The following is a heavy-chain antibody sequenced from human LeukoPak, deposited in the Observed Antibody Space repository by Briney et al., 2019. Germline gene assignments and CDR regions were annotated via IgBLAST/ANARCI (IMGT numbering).Heavy chain of an antibody. D-gene: IGHD3-10*01. CDR2: ISGRGDST. CDR1: GFIFSSYA. V-gene: IGHV3-23*01. J-gene: IGHJ4*02. CDR3: AKVYGSGNYYFPDY. Sequence: GGSLGLSCAASGFIFSSYAMGWVRQAPGKGLEWVSAISGRGDSTYYADSVKGRFTISRDSSKNTLYLQMNSLRAEDTAVYYCAKVYGSGNYYFPDYWGQGTLVTVSS.